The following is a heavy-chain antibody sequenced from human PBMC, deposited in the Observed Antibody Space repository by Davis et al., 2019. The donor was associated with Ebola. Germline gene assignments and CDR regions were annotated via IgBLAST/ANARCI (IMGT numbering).Heavy chain of an antibody. V-gene: IGHV1-8*02. J-gene: IGHJ5*02. D-gene: IGHD4-11*01. Sequence: ASVKVSCKTYGYTFTNYDINWVRQAPGLGLEWLGWMSPRSGDTGYAQNFQGRITMTRNTSTNTAFMELSSLRSDDTAVYYCARQMPRNQGLTRVRSWFDPWGQGTPVIVSS. CDR3: ARQMPRNQGLTRVRSWFDP. CDR2: MSPRSGDT. CDR1: GYTFTNYD.